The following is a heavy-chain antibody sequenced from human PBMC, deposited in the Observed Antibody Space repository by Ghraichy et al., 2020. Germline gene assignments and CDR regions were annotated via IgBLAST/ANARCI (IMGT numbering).Heavy chain of an antibody. CDR3: TSGTGWYSGAYFDS. Sequence: GESLNISCAASGFSFSGYAMNWVRQAPGKGLEWLSYISSSSNTKYYADSVKGRFTISRDNAKNSLFLQMNSLRAEDTAVYWCTSGTGWYSGAYFDSWGQGTLVTVSS. CDR2: ISSSSNTK. CDR1: GFSFSGYA. D-gene: IGHD6-19*01. J-gene: IGHJ4*02. V-gene: IGHV3-48*04.